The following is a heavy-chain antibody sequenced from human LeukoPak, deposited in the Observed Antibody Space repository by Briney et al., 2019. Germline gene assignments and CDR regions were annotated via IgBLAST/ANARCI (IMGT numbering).Heavy chain of an antibody. CDR2: MNPNSGNT. CDR1: GYTFTSYD. CDR3: ARGAPYYDFWSGRNWFDP. Sequence: ASVKVSCKASGYTFTSYDINWVRQATGQGLEWMGWMNPNSGNTGYAQKFQGRVTMTRNTSISTAYMGLSSLRSEDTAVYYCARGAPYYDFWSGRNWFDPWGQGTLVTVSS. V-gene: IGHV1-8*01. J-gene: IGHJ5*02. D-gene: IGHD3-3*01.